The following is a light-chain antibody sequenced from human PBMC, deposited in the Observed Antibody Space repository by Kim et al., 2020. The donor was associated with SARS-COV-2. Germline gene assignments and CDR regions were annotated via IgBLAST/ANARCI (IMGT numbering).Light chain of an antibody. CDR1: SSNSGAGYA. CDR3: QSYDSSLSGWV. V-gene: IGLV1-40*01. Sequence: QRVTISCTGSSSNSGAGYAVHWYQQFPGTAPKLLSYANTNRPSGVPDRFSGSKSGTSASLAITGLQAEDEADYYCQSYDSSLSGWVFGGGTQLTVL. CDR2: ANT. J-gene: IGLJ3*02.